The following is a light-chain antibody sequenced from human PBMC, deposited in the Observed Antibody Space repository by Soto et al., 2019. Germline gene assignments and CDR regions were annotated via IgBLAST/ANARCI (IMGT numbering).Light chain of an antibody. CDR2: DAS. CDR1: QSVSTS. CDR3: QVRDVWPS. Sequence: IVLTQSPVTLAVSPGESAVLSCRASQSVSTSLAWYQHKPGQAPRLFIYDASKRAPGIPARFTGSGSGAHFTLTISSLEPEDNAVYYCQVRDVWPSFGQGTKVEIK. J-gene: IGKJ1*01. V-gene: IGKV3-11*01.